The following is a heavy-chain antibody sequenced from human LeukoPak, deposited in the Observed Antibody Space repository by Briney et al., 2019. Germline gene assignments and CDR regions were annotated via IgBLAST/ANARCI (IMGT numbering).Heavy chain of an antibody. CDR1: GGTFSSYA. V-gene: IGHV1-69*13. J-gene: IGHJ6*04. D-gene: IGHD6-19*01. CDR3: ASSLDSSGWFAPYYYYYGMDV. CDR2: IIPIFGTA. Sequence: SVKVSCKASGGTFSSYAISWVRQAPGQGREWMGGIIPIFGTANYAQKFQGRVTITADESTSTAYMELSSLRSEDTAVYYCASSLDSSGWFAPYYYYYGMDVWGKGTTVTVSS.